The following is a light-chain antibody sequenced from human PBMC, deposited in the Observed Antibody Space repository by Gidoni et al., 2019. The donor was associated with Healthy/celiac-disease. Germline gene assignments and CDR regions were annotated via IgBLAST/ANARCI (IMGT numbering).Light chain of an antibody. CDR2: WAS. J-gene: IGKJ5*01. V-gene: IGKV4-1*01. CDR1: QGVLYSSTDKNY. Sequence: DIVMTQSPDSLAVSLGERATINCRSSQGVLYSSTDKNYLAWYQQKPGQPPKLLIYWASTRESGVPDRFSGSGSGTDFTLTISSLQAEDVAVYYCQQYYSTPITFGQGTRLEIK. CDR3: QQYYSTPIT.